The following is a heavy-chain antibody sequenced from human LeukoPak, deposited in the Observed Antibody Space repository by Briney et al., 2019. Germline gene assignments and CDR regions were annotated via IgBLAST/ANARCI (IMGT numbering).Heavy chain of an antibody. J-gene: IGHJ6*02. CDR2: ISYDGRNE. CDR3: ARGGDSWSGYSYGMDV. V-gene: IGHV3-30-3*01. D-gene: IGHD3-3*01. Sequence: GGSLRLSCAASGFSFSSYAMHWVRQAPGKGLEWVAVISYDGRNEYYADSVKGRFTISRDISMNTLYLQMNSLRPEDSAVYYCARGGDSWSGYSYGMDVWGQGTTVTASS. CDR1: GFSFSSYA.